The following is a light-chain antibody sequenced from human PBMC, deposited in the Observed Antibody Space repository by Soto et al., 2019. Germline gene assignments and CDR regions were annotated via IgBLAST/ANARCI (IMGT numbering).Light chain of an antibody. V-gene: IGLV1-40*01. CDR2: GNS. CDR3: QSYDGSLRGVV. CDR1: SSNIGGGYD. Sequence: QSVLTQPPSVSGAPGQTVTISCTGSSSNIGGGYDVHWYQQLPGTAPKLLIYGNSNRPSGVPDRFSGSKSGTTASLAITGLQDEDEADYYCQSYDGSLRGVVFGGGTKLTVL. J-gene: IGLJ2*01.